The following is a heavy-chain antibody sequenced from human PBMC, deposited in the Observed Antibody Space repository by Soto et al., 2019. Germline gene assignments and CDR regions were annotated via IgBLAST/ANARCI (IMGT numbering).Heavy chain of an antibody. Sequence: EMQLVESGGGLVQPGMSLRLSCAASGFTFDDYAMYWVRQVPGKGLEWVSGISWNSGRIGYADSVKGRFTISRDNAKNALXLXMNSLRPEDTALYYCTKARLWGGDGYNSYYYNAMDVWGQGTTVTVSS. J-gene: IGHJ6*02. D-gene: IGHD3-16*01. V-gene: IGHV3-9*01. CDR1: GFTFDDYA. CDR2: ISWNSGRI. CDR3: TKARLWGGDGYNSYYYNAMDV.